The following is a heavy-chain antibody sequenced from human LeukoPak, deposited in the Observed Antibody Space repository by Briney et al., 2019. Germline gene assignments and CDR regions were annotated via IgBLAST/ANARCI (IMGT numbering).Heavy chain of an antibody. J-gene: IGHJ5*02. Sequence: ASVKVSCKVSGYTLTELSMHWVRQAPGKGLEWMGGFDPEDGETIYAQKFQGRVTMTEDTSTDTAYMELSSLRSEDTAVYYCARGLRFRQPSKVNNWFDPWGQGTLVTVSS. CDR2: FDPEDGET. D-gene: IGHD4-17*01. V-gene: IGHV1-24*01. CDR1: GYTLTELS. CDR3: ARGLRFRQPSKVNNWFDP.